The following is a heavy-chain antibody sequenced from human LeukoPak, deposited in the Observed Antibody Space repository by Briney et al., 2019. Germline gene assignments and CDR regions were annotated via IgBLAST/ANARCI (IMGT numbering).Heavy chain of an antibody. CDR3: ARDPLSTVGAMTPFDY. CDR2: INPNSGGT. V-gene: IGHV1-2*02. D-gene: IGHD1-26*01. Sequence: ASVNVSCKASGYTFTGDYMHWVRQATGQGLERMGWINPNSGGTNYAQKFQGRVTMTRDTSISTAYMELSRLRSDDTAVYYCARDPLSTVGAMTPFDYWGQGTLVTVSS. CDR1: GYTFTGDY. J-gene: IGHJ4*02.